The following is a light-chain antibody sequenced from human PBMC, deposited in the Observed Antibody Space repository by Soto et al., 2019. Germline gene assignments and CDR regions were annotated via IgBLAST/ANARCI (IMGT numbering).Light chain of an antibody. CDR1: QSVTSRY. Sequence: EIVLTQSPVTLCLSPGESATLSCWASQSVTSRYLAWYQQNPGQAPRPLIFGAYIRDSGVKDRFSGSGSGTDFTLTIRRLEAEDFAVYYCKQYGSSPGTFGQGTKVDIK. V-gene: IGKV3-20*01. J-gene: IGKJ1*01. CDR2: GAY. CDR3: KQYGSSPGT.